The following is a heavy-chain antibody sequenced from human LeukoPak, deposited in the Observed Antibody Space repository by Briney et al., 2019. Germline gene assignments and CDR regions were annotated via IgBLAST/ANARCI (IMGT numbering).Heavy chain of an antibody. CDR1: GGSISTSSDY. J-gene: IGHJ4*02. D-gene: IGHD3-16*02. CDR2: IYYSGRT. V-gene: IGHV4-39*01. CDR3: ARRTFGGVIAY. Sequence: SETLSLTCTVSGGSISTSSDYWGWIRQPPGKGLEWIGSIYYSGRTYYNPSLKSRVTVSLDTSKNQFSLRLSSVTAADTAVYYCARRTFGGVIAYWGQGTLVTVSS.